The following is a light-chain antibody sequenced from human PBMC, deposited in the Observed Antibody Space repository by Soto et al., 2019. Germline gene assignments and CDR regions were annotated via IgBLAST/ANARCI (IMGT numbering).Light chain of an antibody. V-gene: IGKV1-39*01. J-gene: IGKJ2*01. CDR3: QQSYSTPYT. CDR1: QSISSY. CDR2: AAS. Sequence: DIQMTQSPSSLSASVGDRVTITCRASQSISSYLNWYQQKPGKAPKLLIYAASSLQSGVPSRFSGSGSGTDFTLTISRQQPEDVATYYGQQSYSTPYTFGRGTKLEIK.